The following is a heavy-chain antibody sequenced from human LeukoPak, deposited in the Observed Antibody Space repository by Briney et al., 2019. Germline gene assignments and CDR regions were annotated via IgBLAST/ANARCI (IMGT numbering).Heavy chain of an antibody. CDR1: GGSSSGYY. CDR2: INHSGST. Sequence: SETLSLTCAVYGGSSSGYYWSWIRQPPGKGPEWIGEINHSGSTNYNPSLKSRVTISVDTSKNQFSLKLSSVTAADTAVYYCARASHGYSSSSHLGYWGKGTLVTVSS. CDR3: ARASHGYSSSSHLGY. V-gene: IGHV4-34*01. D-gene: IGHD6-6*01. J-gene: IGHJ4*02.